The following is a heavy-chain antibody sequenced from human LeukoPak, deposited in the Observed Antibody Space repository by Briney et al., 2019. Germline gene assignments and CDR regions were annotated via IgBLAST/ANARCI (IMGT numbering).Heavy chain of an antibody. D-gene: IGHD2-21*01. Sequence: PGGSLRLSCAASGFIVSGYHMDWVRQAPGKGLEWVGRTRDRARSYRTQYAPSVEDRFSISRDESKNSVLLQMNSLQPEDTAVYYCARDGAEGDDSAFDVWGQGTMVTASS. CDR3: ARDGAEGDDSAFDV. CDR2: TRDRARSYRT. V-gene: IGHV3-72*01. CDR1: GFIVSGYH. J-gene: IGHJ3*01.